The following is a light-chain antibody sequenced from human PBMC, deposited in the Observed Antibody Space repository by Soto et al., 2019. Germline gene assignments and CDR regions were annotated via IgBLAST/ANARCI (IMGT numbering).Light chain of an antibody. V-gene: IGKV1-9*01. J-gene: IGKJ3*01. CDR2: AAS. CDR3: QQLKSYPQVT. CDR1: QGISSY. Sequence: DIQLTQSPSFLSASVGDRVTITCRASQGISSYLAWYQQKPGKAPKLLIYAASTLQSGVPSRFSGSGSGTEFTLTISSLQPEDFATYYCQQLKSYPQVTFGPGTKVDIK.